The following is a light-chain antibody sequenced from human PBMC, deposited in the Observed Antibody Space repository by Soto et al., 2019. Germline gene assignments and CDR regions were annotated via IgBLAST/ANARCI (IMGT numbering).Light chain of an antibody. J-gene: IGLJ1*01. CDR3: CSYAGNDNFYV. CDR1: SSDDGGYNY. CDR2: EFS. V-gene: IGLV2-8*01. Sequence: QSALTQPPSASGSPGQSVTISCTGTSSDDGGYNYVSWYQQHPGKAPKLMIYEFSRRPSGVPDRFSGSRSANTAFLTVSGLQAEDEADYYCCSYAGNDNFYVFGTGTKVTVL.